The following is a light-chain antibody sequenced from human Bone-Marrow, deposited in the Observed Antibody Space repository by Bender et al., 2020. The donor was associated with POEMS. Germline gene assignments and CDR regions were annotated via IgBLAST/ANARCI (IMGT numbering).Light chain of an antibody. Sequence: QSALTQPASVSGSPGQSITISCTGTSSDVGSYNLVSWYQQYPDKAPKLIIFEVTRRPSGVSNRFSGSKSGNTASLSISGLQAEDEGDYFCCSYAGSRPLVFGGGTKLTVL. CDR2: EVT. CDR1: SSDVGSYNL. CDR3: CSYAGSRPLV. V-gene: IGLV2-23*02. J-gene: IGLJ3*02.